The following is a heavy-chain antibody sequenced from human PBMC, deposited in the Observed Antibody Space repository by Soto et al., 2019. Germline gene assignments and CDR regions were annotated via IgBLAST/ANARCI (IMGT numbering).Heavy chain of an antibody. Sequence: QVQLVQSGAEVKKPGSSVKVSCKASGGTFTTYAISWVRQAPGQGLDWMGGIIPIFGTSNYAQKFQGRVTFSADTYTSTAYMELSSLRSEDTAVYYCARSALPSAINNWFDPWGQGTLVTVSS. D-gene: IGHD2-2*01. CDR3: ARSALPSAINNWFDP. CDR1: GGTFTTYA. J-gene: IGHJ5*02. CDR2: IIPIFGTS. V-gene: IGHV1-69*06.